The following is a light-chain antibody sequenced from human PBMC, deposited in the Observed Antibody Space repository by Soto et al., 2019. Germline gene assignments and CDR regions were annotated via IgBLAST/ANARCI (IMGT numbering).Light chain of an antibody. CDR2: GAS. V-gene: IGKV3-15*01. Sequence: EIVLTQSPATLSSFPGDRVTLSCRASQSVNSNLAWYQQKPGQAPRLLIYGASTRATGIPARFSGSGSGTEFTLTISSLQSEDFAVYYCQQYNNWHWTFGQGTKVDIK. J-gene: IGKJ1*01. CDR1: QSVNSN. CDR3: QQYNNWHWT.